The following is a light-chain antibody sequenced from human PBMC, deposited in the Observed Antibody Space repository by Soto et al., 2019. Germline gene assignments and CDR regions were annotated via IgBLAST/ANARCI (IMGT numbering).Light chain of an antibody. Sequence: DIQMTQSPSSLSASVGDRVSITCQASQDITDYLNWYQQKPGKAPKLLIYAASSLQSGVPSRFSGSGSGTDFTLTISSLHPEDFATYYCQQSYSTPRWTFGQGTKVEIK. CDR1: QDITDY. J-gene: IGKJ1*01. CDR2: AAS. CDR3: QQSYSTPRWT. V-gene: IGKV1-39*01.